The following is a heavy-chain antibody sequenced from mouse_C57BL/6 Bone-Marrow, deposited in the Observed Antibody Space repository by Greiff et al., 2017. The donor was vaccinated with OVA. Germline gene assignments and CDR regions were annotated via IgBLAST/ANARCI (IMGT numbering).Heavy chain of an antibody. Sequence: EVQLQQSGAELVRPGASVKLSCTASGFNIKDDYMHWVKQRPEQGLEWIGWIDPENGDTEYASKFQGKAPITADTSSNTAYLQLSSLTSEDTAVYYCTTSLFYYGPTFAMDYWGQGTSVTVSS. CDR2: IDPENGDT. V-gene: IGHV14-4*01. J-gene: IGHJ4*01. CDR3: TTSLFYYGPTFAMDY. CDR1: GFNIKDDY. D-gene: IGHD1-1*01.